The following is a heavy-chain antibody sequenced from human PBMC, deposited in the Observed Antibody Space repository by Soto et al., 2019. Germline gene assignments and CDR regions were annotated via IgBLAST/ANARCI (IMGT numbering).Heavy chain of an antibody. CDR2: INPNSGGT. J-gene: IGHJ5*02. V-gene: IGHV1-2*04. CDR1: GYTFTGYY. D-gene: IGHD3-10*01. CDR3: ARGAPVNRAGVGWFDP. Sequence: GASVKVSCKASGYTFTGYYMHWVRQAPGQGLEWMGWINPNSGGTNYAQKFQGWVTMTRDTSISTAYMELSRLRSDDTAVYYCARGAPVNRAGVGWFDPWGQGTLVTVSS.